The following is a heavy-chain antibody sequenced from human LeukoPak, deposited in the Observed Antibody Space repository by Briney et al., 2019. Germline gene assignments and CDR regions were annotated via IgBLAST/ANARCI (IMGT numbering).Heavy chain of an antibody. Sequence: SETLSLTCTVSGGSISSGNNYWSWIRQPAGKGLEWIGSIYHSGSTYYNPSLKSRVTISVDTSKNQFSLKLSSVTAADTAVYYCARDECGGDCYPADWFDPWGQGTLVTVSS. D-gene: IGHD2-21*02. J-gene: IGHJ5*02. CDR1: GGSISSGNNY. V-gene: IGHV4-39*07. CDR2: IYHSGST. CDR3: ARDECGGDCYPADWFDP.